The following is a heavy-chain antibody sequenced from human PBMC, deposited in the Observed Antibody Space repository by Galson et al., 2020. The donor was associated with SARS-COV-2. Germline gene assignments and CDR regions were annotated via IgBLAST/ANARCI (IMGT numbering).Heavy chain of an antibody. CDR3: ARSSFTNFGVVANPTTYYFDY. J-gene: IGHJ4*02. V-gene: IGHV4-61*09. CDR2: VYSSGTT. CDR1: GGSINRDSFY. Sequence: SETLSLTCTVSGGSINRDSFYWSWIRQPAGKGLEWMGHVYSSGTTNYNPSLKSRVTISVDTSKNHFSLSLTSVTAADTAVYFCARSSFTNFGVVANPTTYYFDYWGQGTLVTVSS. D-gene: IGHD3-3*01.